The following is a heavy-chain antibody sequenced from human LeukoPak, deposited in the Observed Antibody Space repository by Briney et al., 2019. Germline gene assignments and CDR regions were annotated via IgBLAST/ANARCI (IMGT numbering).Heavy chain of an antibody. CDR3: ARGSGRSGCTS. J-gene: IGHJ4*02. CDR1: GGSFSGYY. V-gene: IGHV4-34*01. CDR2: INHSGGT. D-gene: IGHD3-3*01. Sequence: SETLSLTCAVYGGSFSGYYWSWIRQPPGKGLEWIGEINHSGGTNYNPSLKSRVTISVDTSKNQFSLKLSSVTAADTAVYYCARGSGRSGCTSWGQGTLVTVSS.